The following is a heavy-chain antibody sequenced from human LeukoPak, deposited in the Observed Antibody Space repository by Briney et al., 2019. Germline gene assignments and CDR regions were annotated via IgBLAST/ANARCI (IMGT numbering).Heavy chain of an antibody. Sequence: GGSLRLSCAASGFTVSSNYMSWVRQAPGKGLEWVSVIYSGGSTYYADSVRGRFTISRDNSKNTLYLQMNSLRAEDTAVYYCARMIGFGTTKYFQHWGQGTLVTVSS. CDR3: ARMIGFGTTKYFQH. J-gene: IGHJ1*01. CDR2: IYSGGST. V-gene: IGHV3-66*01. D-gene: IGHD3-10*01. CDR1: GFTVSSNY.